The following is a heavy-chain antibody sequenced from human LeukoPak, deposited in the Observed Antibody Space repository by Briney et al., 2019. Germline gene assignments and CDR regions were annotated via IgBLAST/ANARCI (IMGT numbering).Heavy chain of an antibody. Sequence: SETLSLTCTVSGGSISSSSYYWGWIRQPPGKGLEWIGNIYYSGSTYYNPSLKSRVTISVDTSKNQFSLKLSSVTAADTAVYYCARQFEYSSGRYEFDYWGQGTLVTVSS. D-gene: IGHD6-19*01. CDR2: IYYSGST. J-gene: IGHJ4*02. CDR3: ARQFEYSSGRYEFDY. V-gene: IGHV4-39*01. CDR1: GGSISSSSYY.